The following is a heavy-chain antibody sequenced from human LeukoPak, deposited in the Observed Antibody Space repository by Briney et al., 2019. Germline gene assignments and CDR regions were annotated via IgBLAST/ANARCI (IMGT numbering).Heavy chain of an antibody. D-gene: IGHD2-15*01. CDR1: GFTFSSYA. J-gene: IGHJ1*01. CDR2: ISGSGGST. CDR3: AKSRGVSSGGSCYGRSGSQYFQH. V-gene: IGHV3-23*01. Sequence: GGSLRLSCAASGFTFSSYAMSWVRQAPGKGLEWVSAISGSGGSTYYADSVKGRFTISRDNSKNTLYLQMNSLRAEDTAVYYCAKSRGVSSGGSCYGRSGSQYFQHWGQGTLVTVSS.